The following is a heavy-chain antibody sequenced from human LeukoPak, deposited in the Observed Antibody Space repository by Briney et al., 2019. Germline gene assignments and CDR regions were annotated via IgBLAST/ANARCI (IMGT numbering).Heavy chain of an antibody. CDR1: GYTFTSYY. CDR2: INPSGGST. D-gene: IGHD6-19*01. Sequence: GASVKVSCKASGYTFTSYYMHWVGQAPGQGREWMGVINPSGGSTSYAQKFQGRVTMTRDTSTSTVYMELSSLRSEDTAVYYCARDPVPADSGWYLHFDYWGQGTLVTVSS. CDR3: ARDPVPADSGWYLHFDY. J-gene: IGHJ4*02. V-gene: IGHV1-46*01.